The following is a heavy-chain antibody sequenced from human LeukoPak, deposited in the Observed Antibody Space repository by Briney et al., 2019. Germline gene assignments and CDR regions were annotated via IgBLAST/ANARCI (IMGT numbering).Heavy chain of an antibody. V-gene: IGHV3-33*01. Sequence: PGGSLRLSCAASGFTFSSYGMHWVRQAPGKGLEWVAVIWYDGSNKYYADSVKGRFTISRDNSKNTLYLQMNSLRAEDTAVYYCARDPGAYYYYGMDVWGQGTTVTVSS. J-gene: IGHJ6*02. CDR3: ARDPGAYYYYGMDV. CDR1: GFTFSSYG. CDR2: IWYDGSNK.